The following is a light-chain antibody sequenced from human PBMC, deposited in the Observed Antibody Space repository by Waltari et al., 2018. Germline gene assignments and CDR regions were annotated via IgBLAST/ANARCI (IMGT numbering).Light chain of an antibody. Sequence: QSALTQPASVSASPGQSIAISCTGTSSDVGASNYVFWYQQHPGKSPKLMIYDVNVRPSGVSDRFSGSKSGNTASLTISVLQAEDEADYYCTSFTSTRTYVFGTGTKVTVL. CDR2: DVN. V-gene: IGLV2-14*03. CDR1: SSDVGASNY. CDR3: TSFTSTRTYV. J-gene: IGLJ1*01.